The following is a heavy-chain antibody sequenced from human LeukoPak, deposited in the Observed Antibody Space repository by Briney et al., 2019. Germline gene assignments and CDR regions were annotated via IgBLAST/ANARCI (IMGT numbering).Heavy chain of an antibody. Sequence: SETLSLTCAVYGGFFSGYYWSWIRQPPGKGLECIGEINHSGSTNYNPSLKSRVTISVDTSKNQFSLKLSSVTAADTAVYYCARNGAYGSGSYGYWGQGTLVTVSS. CDR2: INHSGST. CDR1: GGFFSGYY. J-gene: IGHJ4*02. V-gene: IGHV4-34*01. CDR3: ARNGAYGSGSYGY. D-gene: IGHD3-10*01.